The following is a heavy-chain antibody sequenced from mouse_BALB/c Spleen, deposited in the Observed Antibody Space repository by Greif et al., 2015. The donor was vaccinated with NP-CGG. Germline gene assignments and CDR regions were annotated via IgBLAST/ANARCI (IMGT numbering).Heavy chain of an antibody. J-gene: IGHJ4*01. CDR3: ARNYRYGHRYAMDY. V-gene: IGHV1-80*01. Sequence: QVQPQQSGAELVRPGSSVKISCKASGYAFSSYWMNWVKQRPGQGLEWIGQIYPGDGDTNYNGKFKGKATLTADKSSSTAYMQLSSLTSEDSAVYFCARNYRYGHRYAMDYWGQGTSVTVSS. CDR1: GYAFSSYW. D-gene: IGHD2-14*01. CDR2: IYPGDGDT.